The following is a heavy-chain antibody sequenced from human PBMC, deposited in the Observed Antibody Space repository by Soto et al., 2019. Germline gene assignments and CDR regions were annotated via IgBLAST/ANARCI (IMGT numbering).Heavy chain of an antibody. CDR1: GFRFSDSY. CDR2: INDRGNYV. CDR3: ARTEGAGPLGHFNL. D-gene: IGHD1-26*01. J-gene: IGHJ2*01. V-gene: IGHV3-11*04. Sequence: QEQLVESGGGLVKPGGSLRLSCTASGFRFSDSYMTWIRQAPGKGLEGFSYINDRGNYVQYGESVRGRFTVSRDNAKNTLFLQINSLRVEDKAVYYCARTEGAGPLGHFNLWGRGTLVTVSS.